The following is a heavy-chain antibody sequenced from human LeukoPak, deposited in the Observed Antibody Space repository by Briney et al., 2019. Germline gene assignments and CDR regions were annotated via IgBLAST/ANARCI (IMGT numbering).Heavy chain of an antibody. CDR3: ARGYSNYDYYYYGMDV. D-gene: IGHD4-11*01. CDR1: SGSISSYY. CDR2: IYYSGST. V-gene: IGHV4-59*01. J-gene: IGHJ6*02. Sequence: SETLSLTCTVSSGSISSYYWSWIRQPPGKGLEWIGYIYYSGSTNYNPSLKSRVTISVDTSKDQFSLKLSSVTAADTAVYYCARGYSNYDYYYYGMDVWGQGTTVTVSS.